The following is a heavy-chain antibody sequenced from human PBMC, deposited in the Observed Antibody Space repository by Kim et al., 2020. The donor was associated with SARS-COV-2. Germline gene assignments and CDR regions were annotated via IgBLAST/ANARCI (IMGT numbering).Heavy chain of an antibody. V-gene: IGHV6-1*01. CDR3: AREYSSSWFSRHDAFDI. J-gene: IGHJ3*02. D-gene: IGHD6-13*01. Sequence: VKSRITINPDTSKNQFSLQLNSVTPEDTAVYYCAREYSSSWFSRHDAFDIWGQGTMVTVSS.